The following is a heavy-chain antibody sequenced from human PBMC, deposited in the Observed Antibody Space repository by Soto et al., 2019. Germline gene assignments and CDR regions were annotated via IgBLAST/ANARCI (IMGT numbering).Heavy chain of an antibody. D-gene: IGHD4-4*01. Sequence: QVQLQESGPGLVKPSETLSLTCTVSGGSISSYYWSWIRQPPGKGLEWIWYIYYSGSTNYNPSLKSRVTISVDTSKNQFSLKLSSVTAADTAVYYCARGNSAARSDYWGQGTLVTVSS. J-gene: IGHJ4*02. V-gene: IGHV4-59*01. CDR2: IYYSGST. CDR3: ARGNSAARSDY. CDR1: GGSISSYY.